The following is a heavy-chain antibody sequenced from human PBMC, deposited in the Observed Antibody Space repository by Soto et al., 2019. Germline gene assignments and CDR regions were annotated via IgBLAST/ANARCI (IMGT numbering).Heavy chain of an antibody. CDR1: GFTFSSYA. J-gene: IGHJ4*02. Sequence: EVQLLESGGGLVQPGGSLRLSCAASGFTFSSYAMSWVRQAPGKGLEWVSAISGSGGSTYYADSVKGRFTISRDNSKNTLYLQMNSLRVEDTAVYYCAKAHLLYSFDSSGYMYYFDYWGQGTLVTVSS. V-gene: IGHV3-23*01. D-gene: IGHD3-22*01. CDR3: AKAHLLYSFDSSGYMYYFDY. CDR2: ISGSGGST.